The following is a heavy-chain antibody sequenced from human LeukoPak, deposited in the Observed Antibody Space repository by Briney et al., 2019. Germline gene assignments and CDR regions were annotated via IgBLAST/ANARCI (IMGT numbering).Heavy chain of an antibody. CDR1: GGSFSGYY. J-gene: IGHJ4*02. CDR2: INHSGST. Sequence: PSETLSLTCAVYGGSFSGYYWSWICQPPGKGLEWIGEINHSGSTNYNPSLKSRVTISVDTSKNQFSLKLSSVTAADTAVYYCQSRFLEWLLDYWGLGTLVTVSS. CDR3: QSRFLEWLLDY. V-gene: IGHV4-34*01. D-gene: IGHD3-3*01.